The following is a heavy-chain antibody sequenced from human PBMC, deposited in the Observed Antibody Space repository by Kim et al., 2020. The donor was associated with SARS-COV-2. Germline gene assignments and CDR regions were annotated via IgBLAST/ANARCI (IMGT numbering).Heavy chain of an antibody. J-gene: IGHJ3*02. V-gene: IGHV1-69*04. CDR1: GGTFSSYA. CDR3: ARPYCSSTSCRIDAFDI. D-gene: IGHD2-2*01. CDR2: IIPILGIA. Sequence: SVKVSCKASGGTFSSYAISWVRQAPGQGLEWMGRIIPILGIANYAQKFQGRVTITADKSTSTAYMELSSLRSEDTAVYYCARPYCSSTSCRIDAFDIWGQGTMVTVSS.